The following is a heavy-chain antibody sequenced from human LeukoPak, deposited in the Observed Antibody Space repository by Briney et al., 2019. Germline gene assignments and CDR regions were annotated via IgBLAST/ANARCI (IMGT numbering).Heavy chain of an antibody. CDR1: GGSISSYY. V-gene: IGHV4-59*01. CDR3: ARDRNYYDSSGPPYYYSALDV. J-gene: IGHJ6*02. CDR2: IYHSGNT. D-gene: IGHD3-22*01. Sequence: PSETLSLTCTVSGGSISSYYWSWIRQPPGKGLEWIGYIYHSGNTYYNPSLKSRVTISIHNSKNQFSLKVNSVAAADTAVYYCARDRNYYDSSGPPYYYSALDVWGQGTTVTVSS.